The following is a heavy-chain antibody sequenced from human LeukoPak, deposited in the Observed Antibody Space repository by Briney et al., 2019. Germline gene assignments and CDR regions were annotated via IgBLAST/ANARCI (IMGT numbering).Heavy chain of an antibody. CDR2: INSDGSST. D-gene: IGHD4-17*01. Sequence: GGSLILSCAASGFTFSSYWMHWVRQAPGKGLVWVSRINSDGSSTSYADSVKGRFTISRDNAKNTLYLQMNSLRAEDTAVYYCAKDPHPYGDYPFDYWGQGTPVTVSS. CDR3: AKDPHPYGDYPFDY. CDR1: GFTFSSYW. V-gene: IGHV3-74*01. J-gene: IGHJ4*02.